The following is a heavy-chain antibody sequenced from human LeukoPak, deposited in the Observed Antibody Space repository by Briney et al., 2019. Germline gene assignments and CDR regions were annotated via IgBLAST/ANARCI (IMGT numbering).Heavy chain of an antibody. J-gene: IGHJ4*02. CDR2: MNPDSDDT. CDR1: GFTFSNYD. Sequence: ASVKVSCKASGFTFSNYDINWVRQATGQGLEWMGWMNPDSDDTGSAQKFQGRVVMTRDTSINTAYIELSSLRSEDTAVYYCARGGDYYDSSGFSAAVKHWGQGTLVIVSS. CDR3: ARGGDYYDSSGFSAAVKH. D-gene: IGHD3-22*01. V-gene: IGHV1-8*01.